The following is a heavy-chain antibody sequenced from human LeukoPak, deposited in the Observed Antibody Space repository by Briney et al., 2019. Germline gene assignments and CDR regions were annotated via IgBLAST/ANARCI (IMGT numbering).Heavy chain of an antibody. D-gene: IGHD5-12*01. CDR2: INGDGTRT. Sequence: GGSLRLSCAASGFTFSSSVMSWVRQAPGEGLEWVSTINGDGTRTYYSVSSNARFIISRDNSMNTLYLQMNGLRAEDTAVYYCARDQGGYSTDFNFWGQGTLVTVSP. V-gene: IGHV3-23*01. CDR1: GFTFSSSV. J-gene: IGHJ4*02. CDR3: ARDQGGYSTDFNF.